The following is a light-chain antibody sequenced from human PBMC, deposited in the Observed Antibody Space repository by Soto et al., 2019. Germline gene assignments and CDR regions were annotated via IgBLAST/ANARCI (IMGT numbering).Light chain of an antibody. CDR2: DVT. J-gene: IGLJ3*02. CDR1: RSDVGAYNF. V-gene: IGLV2-14*03. Sequence: QSALTQPASVSGSPGQSITMSCTGTRSDVGAYNFVSWYQHHPGKVPKLIIYDVTNRPSGVSSRFSGSKSANTASLTISRLQAEDEADYYCSSFTLYSTLVFGGGTKLTVL. CDR3: SSFTLYSTLV.